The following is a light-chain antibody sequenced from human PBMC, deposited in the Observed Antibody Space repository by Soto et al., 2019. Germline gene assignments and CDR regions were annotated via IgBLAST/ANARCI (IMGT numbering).Light chain of an antibody. J-gene: IGKJ1*01. Sequence: DIQMTQSPSTLSASVGDRVTITCRASQSISSWLAWYQQKPGKAPKLLIYDASSLESGVPSRFSGCGSGTEFTLTISSLQPDDFATYYCQQYNSYSTFGQGTKVDIK. V-gene: IGKV1-5*01. CDR3: QQYNSYST. CDR1: QSISSW. CDR2: DAS.